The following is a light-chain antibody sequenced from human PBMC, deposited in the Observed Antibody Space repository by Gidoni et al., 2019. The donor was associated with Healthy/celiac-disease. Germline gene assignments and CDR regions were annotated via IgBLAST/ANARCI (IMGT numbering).Light chain of an antibody. CDR2: SNN. J-gene: IGLJ2*01. CDR3: AAWDDSLLVV. V-gene: IGLV1-44*01. CDR1: RSNIGRNT. Sequence: QSVLTQPPSASGPPGPRVTISCSGSRSNIGRNTVNWYQHLPGTAPKLPIYSNNQRPSGVPDRFSGSKSGTSASRAISGLQSEDEADYYCAAWDDSLLVVFGGGTKLTVL.